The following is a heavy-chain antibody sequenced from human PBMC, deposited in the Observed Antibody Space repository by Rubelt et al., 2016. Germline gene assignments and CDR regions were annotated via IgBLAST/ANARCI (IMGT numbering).Heavy chain of an antibody. V-gene: IGHV3-15*01. CDR3: TTASPSIAVGGPAVNDAFDV. Sequence: GKGLEWVGRIKSKTDGGTTDYAAPVKGRFTISRDDSTNTLYLQMNSLKTEDTAVYYCTTASPSIAVGGPAVNDAFDVWSQGTMVTVSS. J-gene: IGHJ3*01. CDR2: IKSKTDGGTT. D-gene: IGHD6-6*01.